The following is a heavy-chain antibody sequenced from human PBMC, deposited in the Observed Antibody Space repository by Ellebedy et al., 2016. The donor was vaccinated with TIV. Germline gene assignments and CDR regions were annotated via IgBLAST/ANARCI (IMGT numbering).Heavy chain of an antibody. V-gene: IGHV3-11*01. Sequence: GESLKISCAASGFTFSDYYMSWIRQAPGKGLEWVSYISSSGSTIYYADSVKGRFTISRDNAKNSLYLQMNSLRAEDTAVYYCARGSGVATIIRYWGQGTLVTVSS. CDR2: ISSSGSTI. J-gene: IGHJ4*02. D-gene: IGHD5-12*01. CDR3: ARGSGVATIIRY. CDR1: GFTFSDYY.